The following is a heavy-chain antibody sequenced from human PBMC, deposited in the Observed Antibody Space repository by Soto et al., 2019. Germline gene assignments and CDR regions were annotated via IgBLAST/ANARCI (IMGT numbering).Heavy chain of an antibody. Sequence: ASVKVSCKTSGDAFTTYAIHWVRQAPGQRLEWLGWISIGNGYTKYSAKFQDRVTITWDTSATTAYIQLSSLISEDTAVYYCARFRSLGYNFFDYWGQGTLVTVSS. CDR2: ISIGNGYT. V-gene: IGHV1-3*04. CDR1: GDAFTTYA. CDR3: ARFRSLGYNFFDY. D-gene: IGHD3-16*02. J-gene: IGHJ4*02.